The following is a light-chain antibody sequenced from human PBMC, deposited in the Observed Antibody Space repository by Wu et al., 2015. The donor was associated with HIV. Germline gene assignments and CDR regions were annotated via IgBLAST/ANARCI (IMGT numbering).Light chain of an antibody. J-gene: IGKJ2*01. CDR2: GAS. Sequence: EIVMTQSPATLSVSPGERVTLSCRASQNVGNHLAWYQQKPGHPPRVLIYGASNRATGIPARSSGSGSGTDFTLTIDSLRSEDSAIYYCQQYYRWPPYTFGQGTKVEIK. CDR3: QQYYRWPPYT. CDR1: QNVGNH. V-gene: IGKV3D-15*01.